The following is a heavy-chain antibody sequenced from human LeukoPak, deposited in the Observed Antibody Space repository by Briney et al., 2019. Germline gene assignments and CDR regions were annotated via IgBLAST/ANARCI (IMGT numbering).Heavy chain of an antibody. CDR2: ISWNSGSI. J-gene: IGHJ6*02. CDR1: GFTFDDYA. D-gene: IGHD1-14*01. V-gene: IGHV3-9*01. Sequence: PGGSLRLSCAASGFTFDDYAMHWVRQAPGKGLEWVSGISWNSGSIGYADSVKGRFTISRDNAKNSLYLQMNSLRAEDTAVYYCARGLRNHHLYYYYAMDVWGQGTTVTVSS. CDR3: ARGLRNHHLYYYYAMDV.